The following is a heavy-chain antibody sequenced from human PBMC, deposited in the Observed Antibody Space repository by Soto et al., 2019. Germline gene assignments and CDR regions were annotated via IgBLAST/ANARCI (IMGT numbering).Heavy chain of an antibody. Sequence: PSETLSLTCTVSGGSISGFSWSWIRQPPGKALEWIGHISYIGSTNYNPSLKSRVTISVDTSKNQFSLKLSSVTAADTAVYYCATMGTPATGLYYLDNWGQGTLVTVSS. J-gene: IGHJ4*02. D-gene: IGHD1-7*01. CDR3: ATMGTPATGLYYLDN. CDR1: GGSISGFS. CDR2: ISYIGST. V-gene: IGHV4-59*12.